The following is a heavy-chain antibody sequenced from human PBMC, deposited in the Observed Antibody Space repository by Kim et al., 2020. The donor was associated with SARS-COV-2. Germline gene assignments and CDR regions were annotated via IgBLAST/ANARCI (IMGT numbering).Heavy chain of an antibody. CDR3: ARHSYYGSGTYYLPSYGLDV. V-gene: IGHV5-51*01. CDR1: GYTFIKHW. D-gene: IGHD3-10*01. Sequence: GESLKISCKGSGYTFIKHWIVWVRQMPGKGLEWMGIIYPADSDTRYSPSFQGQVTISVDKSISIDYLQWSSLKASDTAMYYCARHSYYGSGTYYLPSYGLDVWGQGTTVTVSS. J-gene: IGHJ6*02. CDR2: IYPADSDT.